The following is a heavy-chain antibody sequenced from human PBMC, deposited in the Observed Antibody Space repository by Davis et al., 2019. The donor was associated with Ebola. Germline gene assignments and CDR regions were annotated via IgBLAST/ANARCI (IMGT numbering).Heavy chain of an antibody. D-gene: IGHD3-10*01. Sequence: PSETLSLTCTVSGGSISSGGYYWSWIRQHPGKGLERIGYIYYSGSTYYNPSLKSRVTISVDTSKNQFSLKLSSVTAADTAVCYCARRYYGSGSYYNFGYFDYWGQGTLVTVSS. J-gene: IGHJ4*02. CDR3: ARRYYGSGSYYNFGYFDY. V-gene: IGHV4-31*03. CDR2: IYYSGST. CDR1: GGSISSGGYY.